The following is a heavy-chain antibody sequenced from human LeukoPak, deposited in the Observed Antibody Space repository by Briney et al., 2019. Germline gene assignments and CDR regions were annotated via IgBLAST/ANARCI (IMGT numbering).Heavy chain of an antibody. J-gene: IGHJ4*02. CDR1: GGTFSSYT. CDR3: ARALYHYDSSGYSEYYFDY. D-gene: IGHD3-22*01. V-gene: IGHV1-69*02. Sequence: ASVKVSCKASGGTFSSYTISWERQAPGQGLEWMGRIIPILGIANYAQKFQGRVTITADQSTSTAYMELSSLRSEDTAVYYCARALYHYDSSGYSEYYFDYWGQGTLVTVSS. CDR2: IIPILGIA.